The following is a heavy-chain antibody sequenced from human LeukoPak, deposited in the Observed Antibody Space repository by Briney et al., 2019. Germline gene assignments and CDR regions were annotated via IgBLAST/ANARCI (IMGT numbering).Heavy chain of an antibody. Sequence: GGSLRLSCSASGFTFNFYAMSWVRQAQGKGLQWVSAISGSGGSTYHADSAKGRFTIARDNSKNTLYLQMNSLRAEDAAVYYCAKDHSSGWPDCFDYWGQGTLVTVSS. CDR1: GFTFNFYA. V-gene: IGHV3-23*01. CDR3: AKDHSSGWPDCFDY. CDR2: ISGSGGST. J-gene: IGHJ4*02. D-gene: IGHD6-19*01.